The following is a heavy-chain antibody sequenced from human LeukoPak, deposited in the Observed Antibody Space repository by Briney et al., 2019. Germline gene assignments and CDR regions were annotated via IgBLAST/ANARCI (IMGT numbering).Heavy chain of an antibody. D-gene: IGHD3-10*01. CDR2: ISESGGST. CDR1: GFTFSSYA. V-gene: IGHV3-23*01. Sequence: GGSLRLSCAASGFTFSSYAMNWVRQAPGKGLECVSTISESGGSTYCADSVKGRFTISRDNSKNTLYLQMNSLRAGDTAVYYCARGGQVLLWFGELLLEGNWFDPWGQGTLVTVSS. J-gene: IGHJ5*02. CDR3: ARGGQVLLWFGELLLEGNWFDP.